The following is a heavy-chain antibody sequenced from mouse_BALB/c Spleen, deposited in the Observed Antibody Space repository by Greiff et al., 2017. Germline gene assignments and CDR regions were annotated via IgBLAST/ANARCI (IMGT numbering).Heavy chain of an antibody. D-gene: IGHD1-2*01. Sequence: EVKLVESGGGLVQPGGSLKLSCAASGFTFSSYTMSWVRQTPEKRLEWVAYISNGGGSTYYPDTVKGRFTISRDNAKNTLYLQMSSLKSEDTAMYDSARHDSNTVLRLNAMDYWGQGTSVTVSS. V-gene: IGHV5-12-2*01. CDR3: ARHDSNTVLRLNAMDY. CDR2: ISNGGGST. J-gene: IGHJ4*01. CDR1: GFTFSSYT.